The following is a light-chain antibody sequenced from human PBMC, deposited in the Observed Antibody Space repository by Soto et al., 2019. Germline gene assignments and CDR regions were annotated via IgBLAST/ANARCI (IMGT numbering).Light chain of an antibody. J-gene: IGLJ2*01. CDR1: SSNIGSNT. V-gene: IGLV1-44*01. Sequence: QSVLTQPPSASGTPGQRVAISCSGSSSNIGSNTVNWHQQLPGSAPQLLIYSTNQRPSGVPGRFSGSKSGTSASLAISGLQSEDEDDYYCAAGDGSRNVVLFGGGTKLTVL. CDR3: AAGDGSRNVVL. CDR2: STN.